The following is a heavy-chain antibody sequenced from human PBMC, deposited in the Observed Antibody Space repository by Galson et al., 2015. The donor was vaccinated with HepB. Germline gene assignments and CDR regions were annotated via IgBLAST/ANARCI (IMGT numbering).Heavy chain of an antibody. CDR3: AKDLEHLGGISYFYSRDV. V-gene: IGHV3-30*18. D-gene: IGHD1-14*01. Sequence: SLRLSCAASGFTLSRYGMHWVRQAPGKGLEWVAVMSYDGSREYYADSVKGRFTISRDNSKNTLYLQMNSLRADDSAVYYCAKDLEHLGGISYFYSRDVWGQGTTVTVSS. CDR1: GFTLSRYG. CDR2: MSYDGSRE. J-gene: IGHJ6*03.